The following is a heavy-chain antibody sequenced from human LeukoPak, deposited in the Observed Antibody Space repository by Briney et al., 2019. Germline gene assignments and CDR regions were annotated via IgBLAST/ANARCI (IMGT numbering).Heavy chain of an antibody. Sequence: GGSLRLSCAASGFTFNNFGMRWVRQAPGKGLEWVAFIGYEGVHKYYADSVKGRFTISKDNSKATLYLQMNSLRPEDTAVYYRAKDLHGGYSSDYWGQGTLVTVSS. CDR2: IGYEGVHK. J-gene: IGHJ4*02. V-gene: IGHV3-30*02. CDR1: GFTFNNFG. D-gene: IGHD3-22*01. CDR3: AKDLHGGYSSDY.